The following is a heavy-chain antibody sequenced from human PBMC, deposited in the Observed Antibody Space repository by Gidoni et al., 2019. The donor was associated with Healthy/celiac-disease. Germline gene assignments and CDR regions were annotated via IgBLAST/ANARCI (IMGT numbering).Heavy chain of an antibody. Sequence: QLQLQESGPGLVKPSETLSLTCTVSGGSISRSSYYGGWIRQPPGKGLEWIGSIYYSGSTYYNPSLKSRVTISVDTSKNQFSLKLSSVTAADTAVYYCARLVGIAVAGPSFDYWGQGTLVTVSS. CDR2: IYYSGST. V-gene: IGHV4-39*01. J-gene: IGHJ4*02. D-gene: IGHD6-19*01. CDR1: GGSISRSSYY. CDR3: ARLVGIAVAGPSFDY.